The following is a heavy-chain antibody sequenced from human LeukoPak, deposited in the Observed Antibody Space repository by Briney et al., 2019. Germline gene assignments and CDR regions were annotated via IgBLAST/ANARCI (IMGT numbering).Heavy chain of an antibody. V-gene: IGHV4-4*09. J-gene: IGHJ6*03. Sequence: PSETLSLTCTVSGGSISSYYWSWIRQPPGKGLEWIGYIYTSGSTNYNPSLKSRVTISVDTSKNQFSLKLSSVTAADTAVYYCARHDDFWSGSHYYMDVWGEGTTVTVSS. CDR3: ARHDDFWSGSHYYMDV. CDR2: IYTSGST. D-gene: IGHD3-3*01. CDR1: GGSISSYY.